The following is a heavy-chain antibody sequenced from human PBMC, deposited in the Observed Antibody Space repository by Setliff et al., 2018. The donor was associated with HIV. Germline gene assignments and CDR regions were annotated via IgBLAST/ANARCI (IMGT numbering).Heavy chain of an antibody. V-gene: IGHV1-69*13. CDR2: IIPLFGTT. J-gene: IGHJ4*02. CDR1: GGTFSSYG. D-gene: IGHD5-12*01. CDR3: ARVADIVARLDY. Sequence: SVKVSCKASGGTFSSYGITYGITWVRQAPGQGLEWMGGIIPLFGTTNYAQKFQGRVTITADESTTTAYMDLSSLRSDDTAVYYCARVADIVARLDYWGQGTLVTVSS.